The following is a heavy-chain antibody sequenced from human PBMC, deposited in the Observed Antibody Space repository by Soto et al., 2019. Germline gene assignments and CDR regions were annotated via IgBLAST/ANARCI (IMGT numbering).Heavy chain of an antibody. D-gene: IGHD3-9*01. Sequence: GGSLRLSCAASGFTFSSYSMNWVRQAPGKGLEWVSSISSSSSYIYYADSVKGRFTISRDNAKNSLYLQMNSLRAEDTAVYYCARGGRYFDWLYFDYWGQGTLVTVSS. CDR1: GFTFSSYS. CDR3: ARGGRYFDWLYFDY. V-gene: IGHV3-21*01. CDR2: ISSSSSYI. J-gene: IGHJ4*02.